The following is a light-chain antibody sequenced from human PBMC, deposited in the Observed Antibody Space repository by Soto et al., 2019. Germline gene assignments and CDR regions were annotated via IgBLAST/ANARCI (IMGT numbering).Light chain of an antibody. CDR1: SSNIGATYH. J-gene: IGLJ3*02. CDR2: GNS. V-gene: IGLV1-40*01. CDR3: QSYDSSLSGPV. Sequence: QPVLTQPPSVSGAPGQRVTISCTGSSSNIGATYHVHWYQQLPGTAPKLLIYGNSNRPSGVPDRFSGSKSGTSASLAITGLQAEDEADYYCQSYDSSLSGPVFGGGTKLTVL.